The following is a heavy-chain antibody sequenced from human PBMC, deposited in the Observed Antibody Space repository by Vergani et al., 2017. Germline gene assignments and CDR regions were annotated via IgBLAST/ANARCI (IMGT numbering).Heavy chain of an antibody. D-gene: IGHD3-3*01. CDR3: ARGSYDFWRGPDY. CDR1: GFTFSSYA. CDR2: ISYDGSNK. V-gene: IGHV3-30*01. Sequence: QVQLVESGGGVVQPGRSLRLSCAASGFTFSSYAMHWVRQAPGKGLEWVAVISYDGSNKYYADSVKGRFTISRDNSKNTLYLQMNSLRAEDTVVYYCARGSYDFWRGPDYWGQGTLVTVSS. J-gene: IGHJ4*02.